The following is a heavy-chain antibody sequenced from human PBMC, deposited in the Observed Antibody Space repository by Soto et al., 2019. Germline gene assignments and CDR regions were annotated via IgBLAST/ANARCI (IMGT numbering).Heavy chain of an antibody. CDR3: ARAYYDSSGYPPYWFDP. D-gene: IGHD3-22*01. J-gene: IGHJ5*02. V-gene: IGHV4-4*07. CDR2: IYTSGST. Sequence: PSETLSLTCTVSGGSISSYYWSWIRQPAGKGLEWIGRIYTSGSTNYNPSLKSRVTMSVDTSKNQFSLKLSSVTAADTAVYYCARAYYDSSGYPPYWFDPWGQGTLVTVSS. CDR1: GGSISSYY.